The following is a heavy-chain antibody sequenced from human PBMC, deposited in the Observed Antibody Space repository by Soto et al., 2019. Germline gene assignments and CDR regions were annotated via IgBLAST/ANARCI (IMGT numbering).Heavy chain of an antibody. D-gene: IGHD6-19*01. V-gene: IGHV3-30-3*01. Sequence: GGSLRLSCAASGFTFSSYAMHWVRQAPGKGLEWVAVISYDGSNKYYADSVKGRFTISRDNSKNTLYLQMNSLRAEDTAVYYCARDGGPSYSSGWYAEYFQHWGQGTLVTVSS. CDR2: ISYDGSNK. CDR3: ARDGGPSYSSGWYAEYFQH. J-gene: IGHJ1*01. CDR1: GFTFSSYA.